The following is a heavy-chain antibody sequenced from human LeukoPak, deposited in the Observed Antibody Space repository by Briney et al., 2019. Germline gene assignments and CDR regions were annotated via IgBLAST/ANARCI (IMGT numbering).Heavy chain of an antibody. V-gene: IGHV4-59*01. CDR2: IYYSGST. CDR3: ERVQDNWFDP. J-gene: IGHJ5*02. CDR1: GGSIRSYY. Sequence: SETLSLTCTASGGSIRSYYWSWIRQPPGKGLEWIGYIYYSGSTNYNPSLKSRVTISVDTSKNQFSLKLSSVTAADTAVYYCERVQDNWFDPWGQGTLVTVSS.